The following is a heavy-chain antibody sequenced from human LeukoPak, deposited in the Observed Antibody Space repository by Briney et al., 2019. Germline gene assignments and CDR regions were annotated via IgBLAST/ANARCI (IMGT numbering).Heavy chain of an antibody. Sequence: SETLSLTCTVSGGSISSYYWSWIRQPPGKGLEWIGYIYYSGSTNYNPSLKSRVTISVDTSKNQFSLKLSSVTAADTAVYHCATAMYCSSPSCFDYWGQGTLVTVSS. V-gene: IGHV4-59*13. D-gene: IGHD2-2*01. J-gene: IGHJ4*02. CDR3: ATAMYCSSPSCFDY. CDR1: GGSISSYY. CDR2: IYYSGST.